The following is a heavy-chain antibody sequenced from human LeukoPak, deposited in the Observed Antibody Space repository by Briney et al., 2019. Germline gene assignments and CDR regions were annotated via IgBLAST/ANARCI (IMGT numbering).Heavy chain of an antibody. V-gene: IGHV4-59*08. D-gene: IGHD1-26*01. Sequence: SETLSLTCTVSGGSISSYYWSWIRQPPGKGLEWIGYIYYSGSTNYNPSLKSRVTISVDTSKNQFSLKLSSVTAADTAVYYCARLSYGGSYYYFDYWGQETLVTVSS. CDR2: IYYSGST. CDR3: ARLSYGGSYYYFDY. J-gene: IGHJ4*02. CDR1: GGSISSYY.